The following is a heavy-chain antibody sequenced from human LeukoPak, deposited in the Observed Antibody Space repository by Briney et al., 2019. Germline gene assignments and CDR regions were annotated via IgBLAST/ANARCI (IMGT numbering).Heavy chain of an antibody. CDR1: GGSFSGYY. CDR3: ARLRAYDFWSAP. V-gene: IGHV4-34*01. CDR2: IYYSGST. D-gene: IGHD3-3*01. Sequence: SETLSLTCAVYGGSFSGYYWSWIRQPPGKGLEWIGSIYYSGSTYYNPSLKSRVTISVDTSKNQFSLKLSSVTAADTAVYYCARLRAYDFWSAPWGQGTLVTVSS. J-gene: IGHJ5*02.